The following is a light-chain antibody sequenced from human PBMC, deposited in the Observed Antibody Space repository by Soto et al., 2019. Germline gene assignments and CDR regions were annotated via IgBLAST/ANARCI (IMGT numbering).Light chain of an antibody. Sequence: DIVLTQSPVTLSLSPGERATLSCGASQSVSSSYFAWYQQKPGQAPRLLIYGASSRATGIPDRFSGSGSATDFTLTISRLEPEDFAVYFCQQSGSSPLTFGGGTKVDI. CDR1: QSVSSSY. J-gene: IGKJ4*01. CDR2: GAS. V-gene: IGKV3-20*01. CDR3: QQSGSSPLT.